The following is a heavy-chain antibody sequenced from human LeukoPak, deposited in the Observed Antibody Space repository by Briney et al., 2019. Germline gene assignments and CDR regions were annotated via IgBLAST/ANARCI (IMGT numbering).Heavy chain of an antibody. CDR3: AREGSAKYGNYFDY. V-gene: IGHV1-18*01. D-gene: IGHD1-26*01. CDR1: GYTFTSYG. Sequence: ASVKVSCKASGYTFTSYGISWVRQAPGQGLEWMGWISAYNGNTNYAQKLQGRVTMTRDTSTSTVYMELSSLRSEDTAVYYCAREGSAKYGNYFDYWGQGTLVTVSS. J-gene: IGHJ4*02. CDR2: ISAYNGNT.